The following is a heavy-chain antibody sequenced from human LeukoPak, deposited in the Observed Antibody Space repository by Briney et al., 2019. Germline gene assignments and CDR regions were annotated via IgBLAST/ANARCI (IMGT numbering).Heavy chain of an antibody. D-gene: IGHD3-10*01. J-gene: IGHJ4*02. CDR1: GFTFSDYA. CDR3: ARDRGDLDFDY. CDR2: IGDRGYNR. V-gene: IGHV3-23*01. Sequence: GGSLRLSCSASGFTFSDYAMSWVRQAPGKGLEWVSGIGDRGYNRFYADSVKGRFTISRDNAKNSLYLQMNSLRAEDTAVYYCARDRGDLDFDYWGQGTLVTVSS.